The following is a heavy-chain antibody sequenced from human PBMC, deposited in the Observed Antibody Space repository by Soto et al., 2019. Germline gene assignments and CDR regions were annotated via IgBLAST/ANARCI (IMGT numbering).Heavy chain of an antibody. D-gene: IGHD3-9*01. V-gene: IGHV4-34*01. CDR3: ARLSSPKVRYFDWLLLPSWYYYGMDV. CDR1: GGSFSGYY. CDR2: INHSGST. J-gene: IGHJ6*02. Sequence: SETLSLTCAVYGGSFSGYYWSWIRQPPGKGLEWIGEINHSGSTNYNPSLKSRVTISVDTSKNQFPLKLSSVTAADTAVYYCARLSSPKVRYFDWLLLPSWYYYGMDVWGQGTTVTVSS.